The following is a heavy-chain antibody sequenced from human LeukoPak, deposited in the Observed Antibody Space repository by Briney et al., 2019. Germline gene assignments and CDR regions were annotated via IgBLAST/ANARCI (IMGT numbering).Heavy chain of an antibody. Sequence: ASVKVSCKASGYTFTGYYMHWVRQAPGQGLEWMGWINPNSGGTNYAQKFQGRVTMTRDTSISTAYMELSRLRSDDTAVYYCAIGYYYDRSGYYYLFDYWGQGTLVTVSS. CDR1: GYTFTGYY. D-gene: IGHD3-22*01. CDR3: AIGYYYDRSGYYYLFDY. CDR2: INPNSGGT. J-gene: IGHJ4*02. V-gene: IGHV1-2*02.